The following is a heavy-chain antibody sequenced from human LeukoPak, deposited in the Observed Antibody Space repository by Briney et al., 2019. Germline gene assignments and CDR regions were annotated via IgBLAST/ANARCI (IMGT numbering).Heavy chain of an antibody. CDR3: AKDPTGYYYDSSGYYGGY. D-gene: IGHD3-22*01. Sequence: GGSLRLSCAASGFTFTDYYMSWIRQAPGKGLEWVSYITNSGTTIYYADSVKGRFTISRDNSKNTLYLQMNSLRAEDTAVYYCAKDPTGYYYDSSGYYGGYWGQGTLVTVSS. CDR1: GFTFTDYY. J-gene: IGHJ4*02. CDR2: ITNSGTTI. V-gene: IGHV3-11*04.